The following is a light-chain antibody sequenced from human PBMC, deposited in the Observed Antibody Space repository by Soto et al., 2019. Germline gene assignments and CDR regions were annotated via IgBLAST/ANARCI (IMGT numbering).Light chain of an antibody. Sequence: DIVMTQSPDSLAVSLGERATIGCRSSQSLLSSADNKHYLAWYQQKPGQAPRLLIYDVSNRATGIPARFSGSGSGTDFTLTISSLEPGDFAVYYCQQRNDWQVTFGQGTRLEIK. CDR1: QSLLSSADNKHY. CDR3: QQRNDWQVT. CDR2: DVS. V-gene: IGKV3-11*01. J-gene: IGKJ5*01.